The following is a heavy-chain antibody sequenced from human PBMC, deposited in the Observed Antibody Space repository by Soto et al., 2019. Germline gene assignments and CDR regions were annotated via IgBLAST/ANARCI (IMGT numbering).Heavy chain of an antibody. Sequence: SVKVSCKASGGTFSSYAISWVRQAPGQGLEWMGGIIPIFGTANYAQKFQGRVTITADESTSTAYMELSSLRSEDTAVYYCARGGXYGSGSYSGYYYYGMDVWGLGTTVTVSS. J-gene: IGHJ6*02. CDR1: GGTFSSYA. CDR2: IIPIFGTA. D-gene: IGHD3-10*01. V-gene: IGHV1-69*13. CDR3: ARGGXYGSGSYSGYYYYGMDV.